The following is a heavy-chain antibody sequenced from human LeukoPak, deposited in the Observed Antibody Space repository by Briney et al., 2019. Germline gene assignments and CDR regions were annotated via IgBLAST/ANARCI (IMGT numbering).Heavy chain of an antibody. CDR2: FDPEDGET. J-gene: IGHJ4*02. D-gene: IGHD1-26*01. CDR1: GGTFSSYT. Sequence: ASVKVSCKASGGTFSSYTISWVRQAPGQGLEWIGGFDPEDGETIYAQKFQGRVTMTEDTSTDTAYMELSSLRSEDTAVYYCATSEGKWELSTFDYWGQGTLVTVSS. V-gene: IGHV1-24*01. CDR3: ATSEGKWELSTFDY.